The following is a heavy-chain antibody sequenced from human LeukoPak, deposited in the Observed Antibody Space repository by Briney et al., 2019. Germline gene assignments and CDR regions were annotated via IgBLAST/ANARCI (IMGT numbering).Heavy chain of an antibody. V-gene: IGHV3-30*04. J-gene: IGHJ4*02. CDR3: AKDNTHYDFWSGYAH. D-gene: IGHD3-3*01. CDR1: GFTFSSYA. Sequence: GGSLRLPCAASGFTFSSYAMHWVRQAPGKGLEWVAVISYDGSNKYYADSVKGRFTISRDNSKNTLYLQMNSLRAEDTAVYYCAKDNTHYDFWSGYAHWGQGTLVTVSS. CDR2: ISYDGSNK.